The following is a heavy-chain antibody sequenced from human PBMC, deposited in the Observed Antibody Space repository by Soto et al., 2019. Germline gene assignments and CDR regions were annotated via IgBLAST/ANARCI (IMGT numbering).Heavy chain of an antibody. CDR2: INVNSGGT. J-gene: IGHJ3*02. CDR3: ARDRGGTGSLDALDI. CDR1: GYTFTVNH. V-gene: IGHV1-2*02. Sequence: ASVKVSCKTSGYTFTVNHMHWVRQAPGQGLEWMGWINVNSGGTNYAEKFQGRVTMTRDTSISTAYMELSRLTSDDTAVYYCARDRGGTGSLDALDIWGQGTLVTVSS. D-gene: IGHD6-19*01.